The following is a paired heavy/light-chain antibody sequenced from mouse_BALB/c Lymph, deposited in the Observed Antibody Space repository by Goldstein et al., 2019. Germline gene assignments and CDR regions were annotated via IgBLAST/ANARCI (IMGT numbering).Heavy chain of an antibody. CDR2: ISSGSSTI. V-gene: IGHV5-17*02. CDR1: GFTFSSFG. D-gene: IGHD1-1*01. J-gene: IGHJ4*01. Sequence: DVQLVESGGGLVQPGGSRKLSCAASGFTFSSFGMHWVRQAPEKGLEWVAYISSGSSTIYYADTVKGRFTISRDNPKNTLFLQMTSLRSEDTAMYYCARWAYGNYAMDYWGQGTSVTVSS. CDR3: ARWAYGNYAMDY.
Light chain of an antibody. CDR3: QHHYGTPFT. J-gene: IGKJ4*01. Sequence: DIQMTQSPASLSASVGETVTITCRASENIYSYLAWYQQKQGKSPQLLVYNAKTLAEGVPSRFSGSGSGTQFSLKINSLQPEDFGSYYCQHHYGTPFTFGSGTKLEIK. CDR2: NAK. V-gene: IGKV12-44*01. CDR1: ENIYSY.